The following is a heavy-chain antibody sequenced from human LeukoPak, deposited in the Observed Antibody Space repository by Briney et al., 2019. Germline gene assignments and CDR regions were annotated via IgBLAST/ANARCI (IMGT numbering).Heavy chain of an antibody. V-gene: IGHV3-30-3*01. J-gene: IGHJ4*02. D-gene: IGHD3-22*01. Sequence: GGSLRLSCAASGFTFSSYAMHWVRQAPGKGLEWVAVISYDGSNKYYADSVKGRFTISRDNSKNTLYLQMNSLRAEDTAVYYCARGLYYYDSSGSPGDYWGQGTLVTVSS. CDR2: ISYDGSNK. CDR3: ARGLYYYDSSGSPGDY. CDR1: GFTFSSYA.